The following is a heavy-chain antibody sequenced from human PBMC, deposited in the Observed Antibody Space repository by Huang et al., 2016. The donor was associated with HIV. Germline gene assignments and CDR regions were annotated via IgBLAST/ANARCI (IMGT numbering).Heavy chain of an antibody. J-gene: IGHJ3*02. CDR1: GGSFRGYY. D-gene: IGHD1-1*01. Sequence: QVQLQQWGAGLLKPSETLSLPCAVYGGSFRGYYWSWIRQSPGKGLEWIGEINHSGSTNYNPSLKSRINISVDTSKNQFSLKRSSVTAADTAVYYCARERMMSWLDDHDAFDIWGQGTMVTVSS. CDR3: ARERMMSWLDDHDAFDI. V-gene: IGHV4-34*01. CDR2: INHSGST.